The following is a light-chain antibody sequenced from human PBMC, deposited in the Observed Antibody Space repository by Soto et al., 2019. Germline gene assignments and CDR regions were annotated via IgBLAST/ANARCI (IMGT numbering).Light chain of an antibody. CDR1: QSVSSTY. CDR2: GAS. J-gene: IGKJ5*01. V-gene: IGKV3-20*01. CDR3: QQFGSSPIT. Sequence: EIGLTQSPGTLSLSPGESATLSCRASQSVSSTYLAWYRQKPGQSPRLLIYGASSGATGIPDRFRGSGSGTDFNLTISRLEPEDFAVYYGQQFGSSPITFGRGTRLEVK.